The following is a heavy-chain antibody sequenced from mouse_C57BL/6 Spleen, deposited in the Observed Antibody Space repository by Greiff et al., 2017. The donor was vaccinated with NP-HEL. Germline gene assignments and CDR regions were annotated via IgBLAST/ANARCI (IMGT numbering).Heavy chain of an antibody. V-gene: IGHV1-26*01. D-gene: IGHD2-3*01. CDR1: GYTFTDYS. CDR3: AKGDGYYGFAY. CDR2: INPNNGGT. Sequence: EVQLQQSGPELVKPGASVKISCKASGYTFTDYSMNWVKQTHGKSLEWIGDINPNNGGTSYNQKCKGKATLTVDKSSSTAYMELRSLTSEDSAVYYCAKGDGYYGFAYWGQGTLVTVSA. J-gene: IGHJ3*01.